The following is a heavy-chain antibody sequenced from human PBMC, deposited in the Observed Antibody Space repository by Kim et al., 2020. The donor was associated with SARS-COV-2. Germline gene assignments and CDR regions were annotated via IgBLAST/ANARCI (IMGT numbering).Heavy chain of an antibody. J-gene: IGHJ6*02. CDR2: FDPKDGET. CDR3: ATAFSVRGVIPFTYYYYYYGMDV. CDR1: GYTLTELS. Sequence: ASVKVSCKVSGYTLTELSMHWVRQAPGKGLEWMGGFDPKDGETIYAQKFQGRVTMTEDTSTDTAYMELSSLRSEDPAVYYCATAFSVRGVIPFTYYYYYYGMDVWGQGTTVTVSS. V-gene: IGHV1-24*01. D-gene: IGHD3-10*01.